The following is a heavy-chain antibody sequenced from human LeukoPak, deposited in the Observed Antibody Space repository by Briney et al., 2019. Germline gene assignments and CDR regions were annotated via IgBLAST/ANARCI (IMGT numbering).Heavy chain of an antibody. D-gene: IGHD3-10*01. CDR1: GFTFSSYA. V-gene: IGHV3-23*01. CDR3: AKSGVLLWFGELVFFFDY. Sequence: PGGSLRLSCAASGFTFSSYAMSWVRQAPGKGLEWVSAISGSGGSTYYADSVKGRFTISRDNSKNTLYLQMNSLRAEDTAVYYCAKSGVLLWFGELVFFFDYWGQGTLVTVSS. CDR2: ISGSGGST. J-gene: IGHJ4*02.